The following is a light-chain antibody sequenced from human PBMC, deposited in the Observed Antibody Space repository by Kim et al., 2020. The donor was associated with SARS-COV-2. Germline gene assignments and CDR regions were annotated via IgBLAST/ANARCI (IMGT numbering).Light chain of an antibody. CDR2: GKT. V-gene: IGLV3-19*01. J-gene: IGLJ3*02. CDR1: SLRRFY. Sequence: SSELTQDPAVSVALGQTVRITCQGDSLRRFYASWYQQKPGQAPVLVIYGKTNRPSGIPDRFSGSSSGNTASLTITGAPAEDEADYYCNSRDSTDNHWVFG. CDR3: NSRDSTDNHWV.